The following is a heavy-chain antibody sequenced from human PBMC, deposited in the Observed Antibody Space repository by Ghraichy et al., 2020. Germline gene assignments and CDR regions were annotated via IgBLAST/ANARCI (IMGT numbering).Heavy chain of an antibody. J-gene: IGHJ6*03. CDR3: ASSPNRPGVHFDWLFSPDYYYMDV. V-gene: IGHV4-39*01. D-gene: IGHD3-9*01. CDR1: GGSISSSSYY. CDR2: IYYSGST. Sequence: SETLSLTCTVSGGSISSSSYYWGWIRQPPGKGLEWIGSIYYSGSTYYNPSLKSRVTISVDTSKNQFSLKLSSVTAADTAVYYCASSPNRPGVHFDWLFSPDYYYMDVWGKGTTVTVSS.